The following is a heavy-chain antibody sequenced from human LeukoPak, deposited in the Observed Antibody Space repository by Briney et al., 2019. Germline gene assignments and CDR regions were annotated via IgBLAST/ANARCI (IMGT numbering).Heavy chain of an antibody. CDR1: GFTFSSYG. CDR3: ATSAPGYNWDYAEY. J-gene: IGHJ4*02. V-gene: IGHV3-30*02. Sequence: PGGSLRLSCAASGFTFSSYGMHWVRQAPGKGLEWVAFIRYDGGIKYYADSVKGRFTISRDNSKNTLYLQMNSLRAEDAAVYYCATSAPGYNWDYAEYWGQGTLVTVSS. CDR2: IRYDGGIK. D-gene: IGHD1-7*01.